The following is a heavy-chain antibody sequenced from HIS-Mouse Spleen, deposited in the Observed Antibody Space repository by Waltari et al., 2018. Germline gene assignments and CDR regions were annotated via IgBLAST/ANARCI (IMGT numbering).Heavy chain of an antibody. CDR3: AREIPYSSSRYDWYFDL. J-gene: IGHJ2*01. Sequence: QLQLQESGPGLVKPSETLSLTCTVSGGPISSSSYYWGWIRQPPGKGLEWIGSIYYSGGTDNNPDFRGGVTIAVDTSKNQVSLKLSSVTAADTAVYYCAREIPYSSSRYDWYFDLWGRGTLVTVSS. CDR2: IYYSGGT. CDR1: GGPISSSSYY. D-gene: IGHD6-13*01. V-gene: IGHV4-39*07.